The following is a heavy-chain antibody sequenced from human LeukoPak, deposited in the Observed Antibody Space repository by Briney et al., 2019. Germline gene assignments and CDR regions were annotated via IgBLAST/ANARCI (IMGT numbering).Heavy chain of an antibody. CDR1: GFTFSSYA. J-gene: IGHJ4*02. CDR2: ITGSGGST. D-gene: IGHD2-21*02. V-gene: IGHV3-23*01. CDR3: AKDRAVTGFYDY. Sequence: GGSLRLSCAASGFTFSSYAMSWVRQAPGKGLEWVSVITGSGGSTFYADSVKGRFTISRDNSKNTLYLQMNSLSAEDTALYYCAKDRAVTGFYDYWGQRTLVTVSS.